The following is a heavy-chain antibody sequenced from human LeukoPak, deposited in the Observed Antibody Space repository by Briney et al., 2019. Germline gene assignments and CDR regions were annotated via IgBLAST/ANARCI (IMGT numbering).Heavy chain of an antibody. V-gene: IGHV3-23*01. J-gene: IGHJ3*01. CDR3: AKDRSCSGSSCNVGS. Sequence: GGSLRLSWAASGXTFSSFAMSWVRQAPGKGLEWVSAISGSGGSTFYADSVKGRFTISRDNSKNTLFLQMNGLKAEDTAVYYCAKDRSCSGSSCNVGSWGQGTMVTVSS. CDR1: GXTFSSFA. CDR2: ISGSGGST. D-gene: IGHD2-2*01.